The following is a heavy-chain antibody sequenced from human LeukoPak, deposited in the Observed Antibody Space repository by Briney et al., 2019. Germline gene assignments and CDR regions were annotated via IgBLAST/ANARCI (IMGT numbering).Heavy chain of an antibody. V-gene: IGHV3-74*01. CDR3: ARDWSYDFWSGYYMED. D-gene: IGHD3-3*01. J-gene: IGHJ4*02. CDR2: INSDGNST. Sequence: GGSLRLSCAASGFTFSNYWMHWVRQAPGKGLVWVSRINSDGNSTSYADSVKGRFTISRDNAENTLYLQINSLRAEDTAVYYCARDWSYDFWSGYYMEDWGQGTLVTVSS. CDR1: GFTFSNYW.